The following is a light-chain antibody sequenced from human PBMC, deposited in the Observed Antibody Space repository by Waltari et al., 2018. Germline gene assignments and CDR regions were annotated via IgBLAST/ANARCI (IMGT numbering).Light chain of an antibody. Sequence: EIVLTPSPGTLSWSTGERATLSCRASQSLNNNFLAWYQQKPGQAPGLLIYATSRRATGIPDRFSGSGSGTDFALTISRLEAEDSALYFCQQYGNSPYTFGQGTNLKIK. CDR1: QSLNNNF. CDR2: ATS. CDR3: QQYGNSPYT. J-gene: IGKJ2*01. V-gene: IGKV3-20*01.